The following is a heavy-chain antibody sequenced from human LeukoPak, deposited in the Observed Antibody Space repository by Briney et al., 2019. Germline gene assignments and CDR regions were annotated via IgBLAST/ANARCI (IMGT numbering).Heavy chain of an antibody. CDR1: GFTFISYA. J-gene: IGHJ4*02. V-gene: IGHV3-30-3*01. CDR3: AREGGYREGSPFGY. Sequence: GGALRLSCAASGFTFISYAVHWVRQAPGKGLEWGADISYDGSNKYFADSVKGGFTISRDNSKNTLYLQINSLRPEDTAVYFCAREGGYREGSPFGYWGQGTLVTVSS. CDR2: ISYDGSNK. D-gene: IGHD5-12*01.